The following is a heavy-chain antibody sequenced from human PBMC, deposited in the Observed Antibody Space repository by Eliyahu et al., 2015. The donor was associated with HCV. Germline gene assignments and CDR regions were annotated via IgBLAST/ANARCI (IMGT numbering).Heavy chain of an antibody. CDR1: GGSISSYY. Sequence: QVQLQESGPGLVKPSETLSLTCTVSGGSISSYYWSWIRQPPGKGLEWIGYIYYSGSTNYNPSLKSRVTISVDTSKNQFSLKLSSVTAADTAVYYCARDLQQLEIGRFDPWGQGTLVTVSS. J-gene: IGHJ5*02. V-gene: IGHV4-59*01. CDR2: IYYSGST. D-gene: IGHD6-13*01. CDR3: ARDLQQLEIGRFDP.